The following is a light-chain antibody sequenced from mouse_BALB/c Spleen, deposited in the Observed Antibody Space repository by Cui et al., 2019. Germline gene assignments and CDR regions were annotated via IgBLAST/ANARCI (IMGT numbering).Light chain of an antibody. V-gene: IGKV4-57*01. CDR1: SSVSY. CDR3: QQRSSYPLT. J-gene: IGKJ5*01. Sequence: QIVLTQSPAIMSASPGEKVTITCSASSSVSYMHWFQQKPGTSPKLRIDSTTNLATGVAARFSGSGSGTSYSLTISRMEAEDAATYYCQQRSSYPLTFGAGTKLELK. CDR2: STT.